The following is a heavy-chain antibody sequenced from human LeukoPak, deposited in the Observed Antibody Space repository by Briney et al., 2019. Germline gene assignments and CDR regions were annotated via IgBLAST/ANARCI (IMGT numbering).Heavy chain of an antibody. CDR1: GGSISSSSYC. V-gene: IGHV4-39*07. CDR3: ASRGPYYDFWSGYSPFDY. Sequence: SETLSLTCTVSGGSISSSSYCWGWIRQPPGKGLEWIGSIYYSGSTYYNPSLKSRVTISVDTSKNQFSLKLSSVTAADTAVYYCASRGPYYDFWSGYSPFDYWGQGTLVTVSS. CDR2: IYYSGST. J-gene: IGHJ4*02. D-gene: IGHD3-3*01.